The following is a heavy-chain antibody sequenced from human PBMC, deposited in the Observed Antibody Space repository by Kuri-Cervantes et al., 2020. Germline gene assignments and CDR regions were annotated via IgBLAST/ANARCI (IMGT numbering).Heavy chain of an antibody. Sequence: SETLSLTCAVSGGSISSSNWWSWVRQPPGKGLEWIGEIYHSGSTNYNPSLKSRVTISVDKSKNQFSLKLSSVTAADTAVYYCASRGSGYDPLDYWGQGTLVTGYS. CDR1: GGSISSSNW. J-gene: IGHJ4*02. CDR2: IYHSGST. CDR3: ASRGSGYDPLDY. D-gene: IGHD5-12*01. V-gene: IGHV4-4*02.